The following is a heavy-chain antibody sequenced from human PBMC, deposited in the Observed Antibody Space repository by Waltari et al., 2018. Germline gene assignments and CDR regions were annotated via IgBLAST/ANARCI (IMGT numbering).Heavy chain of an antibody. CDR1: GASSSTTSYF. Sequence: QLQLQESGPGLVKPSETLSLTCSVSGASSSTTSYFWGWIRQPPGKGLEWIGSIHYRVSTYYNTSFKRGAPIFLETKQNYLPLRLAYVVPVDTAGYFCARNVGESPSCEYWGQGTLVTVSS. D-gene: IGHD3-16*01. CDR3: ARNVGESPSCEY. J-gene: IGHJ4*02. V-gene: IGHV4-39*01. CDR2: IHYRVST.